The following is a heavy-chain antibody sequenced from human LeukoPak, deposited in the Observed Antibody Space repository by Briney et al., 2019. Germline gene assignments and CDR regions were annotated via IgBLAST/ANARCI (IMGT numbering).Heavy chain of an antibody. Sequence: SGRTLVHPRSDAELSVGRVAMVDLGHAPINELKWVSSITGSHGRTYTTDSVKGRFTISRDNSQNTLYLQMNSLRAEDTAVYYCTKDPNGDYIGAFDPWGQGTLVTVSS. CDR2: ITGSHGRT. J-gene: IGHJ5*02. CDR3: TKDPNGDYIGAFDP. V-gene: IGHV3-23*01. D-gene: IGHD4-17*01. CDR1: ELSVGRVA.